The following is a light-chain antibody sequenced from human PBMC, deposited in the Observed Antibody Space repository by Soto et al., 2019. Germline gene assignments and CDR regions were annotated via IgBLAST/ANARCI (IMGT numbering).Light chain of an antibody. CDR3: CSYAGSSTWV. CDR2: EAS. Sequence: QSALTQPASVSGSPGQSITISCTGTSSDVGSYNLVSWYQQHPGKAPKLMIYEASKRPSGVSSRFSGSKSGNMASLTISGLQAEDEADYYCCSYAGSSTWVFGGGTQLTVL. V-gene: IGLV2-23*01. CDR1: SSDVGSYNL. J-gene: IGLJ3*02.